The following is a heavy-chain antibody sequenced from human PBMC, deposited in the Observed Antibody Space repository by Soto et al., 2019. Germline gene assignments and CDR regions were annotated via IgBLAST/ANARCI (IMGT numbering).Heavy chain of an antibody. Sequence: QVQLVESGGGLVKPGGSLRLSCAASGFTFSDYYMSWIRQAPGKGLEWVSYISSSSSYTNYADSVKGRFTISRDNAKNSLYLQMNSLRAEATAVYYCASGPYSSGWPYGMDVWGQGTTVTVSS. CDR1: GFTFSDYY. CDR2: ISSSSSYT. D-gene: IGHD6-19*01. V-gene: IGHV3-11*05. J-gene: IGHJ6*02. CDR3: ASGPYSSGWPYGMDV.